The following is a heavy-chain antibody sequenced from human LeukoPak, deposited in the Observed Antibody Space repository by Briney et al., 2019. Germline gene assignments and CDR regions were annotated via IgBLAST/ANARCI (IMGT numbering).Heavy chain of an antibody. V-gene: IGHV3-23*01. D-gene: IGHD2-21*02. J-gene: IGHJ4*02. CDR3: AKAQLIVVVTAIVDY. CDR2: ISGSGGST. Sequence: GGSLRLSCAASGFTFSYTWMSWVRQAPGKGLEWVSAISGSGGSTYYADSVKGRFTISRDNSKNTLYLQMNSLRAEDTAVYYCAKAQLIVVVTAIVDYWGQGTLVTVSS. CDR1: GFTFSYTW.